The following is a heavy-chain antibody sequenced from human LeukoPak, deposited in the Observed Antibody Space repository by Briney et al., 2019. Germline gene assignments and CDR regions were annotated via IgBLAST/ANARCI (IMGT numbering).Heavy chain of an antibody. CDR1: GGSMSSYY. V-gene: IGHV4-4*09. Sequence: PSETLSLTCTVSGGSMSSYYWSWIRQPPGKGLEWVGYIYTSGSTNYNPSLRSRVTISVDTSRNQFSLKLSSVTAADTAVYYCARPFLNWSDARYRFDPWGQGTLVTVSS. J-gene: IGHJ5*02. CDR3: ARPFLNWSDARYRFDP. CDR2: IYTSGST. D-gene: IGHD1-1*01.